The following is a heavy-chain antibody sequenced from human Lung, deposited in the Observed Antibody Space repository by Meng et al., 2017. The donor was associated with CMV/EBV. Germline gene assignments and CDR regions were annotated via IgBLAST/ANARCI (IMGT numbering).Heavy chain of an antibody. CDR1: GYTFTHHG. Sequence: QGPLVQSGAEVKRPGASVRVSCKASGYTFTHHGISWIRQAPGQGLEWMGWISCYNGDTNYAQKLQGRVTMTTDTSTNTAYMDLRGLRSDDTAVYYCARDPSNTSGRYAYFDYWGQGTLVTVSS. CDR2: ISCYNGDT. CDR3: ARDPSNTSGRYAYFDY. J-gene: IGHJ4*02. D-gene: IGHD6-19*01. V-gene: IGHV1-18*01.